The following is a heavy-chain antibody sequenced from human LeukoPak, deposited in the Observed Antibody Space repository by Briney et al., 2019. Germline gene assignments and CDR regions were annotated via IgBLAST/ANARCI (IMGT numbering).Heavy chain of an antibody. CDR1: GFTFSSYA. CDR3: ARDSGFSSSWYYSDY. D-gene: IGHD6-13*01. CDR2: ISYDGSNK. J-gene: IGHJ4*02. V-gene: IGHV3-30-3*01. Sequence: PGGSLRLSCAASGFTFSSYAMHWVRQAPGKGLEWVAVISYDGSNKYYADSVKGRFTISRDNSKNTLYLQMNSLRAEDTAVYYCARDSGFSSSWYYSDYWGQGTLVTVSS.